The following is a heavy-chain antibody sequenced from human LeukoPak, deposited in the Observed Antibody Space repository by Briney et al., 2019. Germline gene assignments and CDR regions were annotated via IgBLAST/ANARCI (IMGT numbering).Heavy chain of an antibody. Sequence: GASLQISCKGSGSSFTTYWIGWVRQLPGKGLEWMGIINPGDSDTRYSPSFQGQVTISADQSISTAHLQWSSLKASDTAMYYCARPRQWHRNDAFDIWGQGTMVTVSS. J-gene: IGHJ3*02. CDR1: GSSFTTYW. CDR2: INPGDSDT. CDR3: ARPRQWHRNDAFDI. V-gene: IGHV5-51*01. D-gene: IGHD6-19*01.